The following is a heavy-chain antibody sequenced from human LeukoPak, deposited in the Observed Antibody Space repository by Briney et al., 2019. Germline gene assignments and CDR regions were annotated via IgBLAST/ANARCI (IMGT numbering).Heavy chain of an antibody. J-gene: IGHJ4*02. CDR3: AKVVGSYYDSGGFDY. Sequence: GGSLRLSCAASGFTFSSYSMNWVRQAPGKGLEWVSSISSSSSYIYYADSVKGRFTISRDNSKNSLYLQMNSLRTEDTALYYCAKVVGSYYDSGGFDYWGQGTLVTVSS. CDR2: ISSSSSYI. D-gene: IGHD3-22*01. V-gene: IGHV3-21*04. CDR1: GFTFSSYS.